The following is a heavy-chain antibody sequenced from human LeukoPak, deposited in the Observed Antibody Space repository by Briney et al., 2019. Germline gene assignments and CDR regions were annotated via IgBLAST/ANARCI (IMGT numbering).Heavy chain of an antibody. CDR2: IHHTESA. D-gene: IGHD3-3*01. Sequence: SQTLSLTCTVSHSSITSAGYYWSWIRQHPGNGLEWIGYIHHTESASYNPSLEARLTISLDTSKSQFSLKLISVTAADTAVYYCAKGGRDDFFSTPYXLPFDSWGQGVLVIVSS. V-gene: IGHV4-31*03. CDR3: AKGGRDDFFSTPYXLPFDS. J-gene: IGHJ4*02. CDR1: HSSITSAGYY.